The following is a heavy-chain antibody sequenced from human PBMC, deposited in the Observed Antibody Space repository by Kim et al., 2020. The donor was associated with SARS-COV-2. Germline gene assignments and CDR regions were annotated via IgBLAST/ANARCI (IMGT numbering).Heavy chain of an antibody. CDR3: VHWGSGSYYSHPFDI. CDR2: ISGSGGST. Sequence: GGSLRLSCAASGFTFSSYAMSWVRQAPGKGLEWVSAISGSGGSTYYADSVKGRFTISRDNSKNTLYLQMNSLRAEDTAVYYCVHWGSGSYYSHPFDIWGQGTMVTDSS. CDR1: GFTFSSYA. V-gene: IGHV3-23*01. D-gene: IGHD3-10*01. J-gene: IGHJ3*02.